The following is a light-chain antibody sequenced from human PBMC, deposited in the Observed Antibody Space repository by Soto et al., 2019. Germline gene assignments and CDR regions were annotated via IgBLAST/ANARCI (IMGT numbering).Light chain of an antibody. CDR2: GAS. CDR1: QSVSSN. Sequence: EIVMTQSPATLSVSPGERATLSCRASQSVSSNLAWYQQKPGQAPRLLIYGASTRATGIPARFSGSGSGTEFTLTISSLLSEDFAVYYCQQYNNWPPNFGQGTRLEIK. CDR3: QQYNNWPPN. J-gene: IGKJ5*01. V-gene: IGKV3-15*01.